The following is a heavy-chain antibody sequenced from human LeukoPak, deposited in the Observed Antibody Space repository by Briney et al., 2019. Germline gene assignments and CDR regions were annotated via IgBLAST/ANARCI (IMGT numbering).Heavy chain of an antibody. Sequence: SETLSLTCTVSGGSISSSSYYWGWIRQPPGKGLEWIGTIYYSGITYYNPSLKSRVTISVDTSKNQFSLKLSSVTAADTAVYYCARSTATMVRGAISLFDPWGQGTLVTVSS. V-gene: IGHV4-39*07. CDR3: ARSTATMVRGAISLFDP. J-gene: IGHJ5*02. CDR1: GGSISSSSYY. CDR2: IYYSGIT. D-gene: IGHD3-10*01.